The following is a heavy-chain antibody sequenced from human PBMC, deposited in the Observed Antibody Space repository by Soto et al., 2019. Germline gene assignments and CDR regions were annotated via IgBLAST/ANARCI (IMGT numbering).Heavy chain of an antibody. CDR3: ARALVPARLAAAGTGAGDAFEI. V-gene: IGHV4-34*01. CDR2: INHSGST. CDR1: GGSFSGYY. Sequence: QVQLQQWGAGLLKPSATLSLTCAVYGGSFSGYYWSWIRQPPGKGLEWIGEINHSGSTNYNPALNSRVHISVDTSKNQLSRKLSSVTPADTAVYYCARALVPARLAAAGTGAGDAFEIWGQGTMVTVSS. J-gene: IGHJ3*02. D-gene: IGHD6-13*01.